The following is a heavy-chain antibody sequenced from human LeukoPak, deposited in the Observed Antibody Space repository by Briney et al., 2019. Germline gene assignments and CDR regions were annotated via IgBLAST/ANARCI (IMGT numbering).Heavy chain of an antibody. Sequence: GASVKVSCKASGYTFTGYYMHWVRQAPGQGLEWMGWINPNSGGTNYARKFQGRVTMTRDTSISTAYMELSRLRSDDTAVYYCARDRSSTVTTGFWFDPWGQGTLVTVSS. J-gene: IGHJ5*02. CDR2: INPNSGGT. V-gene: IGHV1-2*02. CDR1: GYTFTGYY. CDR3: ARDRSSTVTTGFWFDP. D-gene: IGHD4-11*01.